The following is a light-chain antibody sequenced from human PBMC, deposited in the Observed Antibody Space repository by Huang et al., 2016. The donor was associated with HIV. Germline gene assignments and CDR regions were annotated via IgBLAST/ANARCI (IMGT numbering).Light chain of an antibody. CDR2: EAA. V-gene: IGKV1-39*01. CDR3: QQSYSPSPFT. J-gene: IGKJ2*01. Sequence: DIQMTQSPSSLSASIGDRVIITCRASQDIGRLLNWYQQKPGKAPQLLIYEAAVLQTWVPSRFSGSGSGTHFTLTIRSLLPEDFATYYCQQSYSPSPFTFGLGTILDI. CDR1: QDIGRL.